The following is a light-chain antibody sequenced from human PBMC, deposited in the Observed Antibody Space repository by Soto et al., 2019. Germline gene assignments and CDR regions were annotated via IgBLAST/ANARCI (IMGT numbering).Light chain of an antibody. J-gene: IGLJ1*01. CDR3: CSYTSASTPDV. V-gene: IGLV2-14*01. Sequence: QSVLTQPASVSGSPGQSITISCTGTSSDIGGSNYVSWFQQHPGKAPKLMIYDVSDRPSGVSYRFSGSKSANTASLTISGLQAEDEADYYCCSYTSASTPDVFGTGTKVTVL. CDR2: DVS. CDR1: SSDIGGSNY.